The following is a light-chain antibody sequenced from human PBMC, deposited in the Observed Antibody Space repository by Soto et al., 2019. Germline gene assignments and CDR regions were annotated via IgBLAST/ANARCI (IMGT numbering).Light chain of an antibody. Sequence: QSALTQPASVSGSPGQSITISCTGTSSDVGGYKYVSWYQQHPGKAPKLMIYDIRNRPSGVSNRFSGSKSGNTASLTISGPPAGDGAGYYCSSYTSSSTRVFGTGTKLTVL. CDR2: DIR. J-gene: IGLJ1*01. V-gene: IGLV2-14*03. CDR1: SSDVGGYKY. CDR3: SSYTSSSTRV.